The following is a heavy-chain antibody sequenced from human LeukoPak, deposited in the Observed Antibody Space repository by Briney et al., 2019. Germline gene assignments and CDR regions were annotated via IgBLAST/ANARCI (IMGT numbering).Heavy chain of an antibody. CDR2: IKQDGSEK. V-gene: IGHV3-7*01. D-gene: IGHD4-17*01. CDR1: GFTFSSYW. J-gene: IGHJ4*02. Sequence: PGGSLRLSCAASGFTFSSYWMSWVRQAPGKGLEWVANIKQDGSEKYYVDSVKGRFTISRDNAKNSLYLQMNSLRAEDTAVYYCARVSGSAMTTVTTSSFDYWGQGTLVTVSS. CDR3: ARVSGSAMTTVTTSSFDY.